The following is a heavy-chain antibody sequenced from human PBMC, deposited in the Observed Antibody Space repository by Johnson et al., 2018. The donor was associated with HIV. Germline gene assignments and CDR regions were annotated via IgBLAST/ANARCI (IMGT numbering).Heavy chain of an antibody. CDR1: GFTFSSYA. J-gene: IGHJ3*02. D-gene: IGHD3-16*01. Sequence: QVQLVESGGGVVQPGRSLRLSCAASGFTFSSYAMHWVRQAPGKGLEWVAVISYDGSNKYYADSVRGRFTTSRDNSKNTLYLQMNSLGAEDTAVYYCASLGLDLLVKAPLSVVFDAFDIWGQGTMVTVSS. CDR2: ISYDGSNK. V-gene: IGHV3-30-3*01. CDR3: ASLGLDLLVKAPLSVVFDAFDI.